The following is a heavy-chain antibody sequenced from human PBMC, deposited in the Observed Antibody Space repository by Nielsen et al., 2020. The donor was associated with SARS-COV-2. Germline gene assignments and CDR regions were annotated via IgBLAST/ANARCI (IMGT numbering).Heavy chain of an antibody. CDR2: ISSSSSYI. D-gene: IGHD3-10*01. J-gene: IGHJ2*01. Sequence: GESLKISCAASGFTFSSYSMNWVRQAPGKGLEWVSSISSSSSYIYYADSVKGRFTISRDNAKNSLYLQMNSLRAEDTAVYYCARDEVTMAIGYFDLWGRGTLVTVSS. CDR3: ARDEVTMAIGYFDL. CDR1: GFTFSSYS. V-gene: IGHV3-21*01.